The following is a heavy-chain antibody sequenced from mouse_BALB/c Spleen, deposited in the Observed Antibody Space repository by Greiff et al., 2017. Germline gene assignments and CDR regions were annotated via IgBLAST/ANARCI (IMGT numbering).Heavy chain of an antibody. CDR1: GFTFNTYA. J-gene: IGHJ1*01. Sequence: EVNVVESGGGLVQPKGSLKLSCAASGFTFNTYAMNWVRQAPGKGLEWVARIRSKSNNYATYYADSVKDRFTISRDDSQSMLYLQMNNLKTEDTAMYYCVRSGYYWYFDVWGAGTTVTVSS. CDR3: VRSGYYWYFDV. V-gene: IGHV10-1*02. D-gene: IGHD2-2*01. CDR2: IRSKSNNYAT.